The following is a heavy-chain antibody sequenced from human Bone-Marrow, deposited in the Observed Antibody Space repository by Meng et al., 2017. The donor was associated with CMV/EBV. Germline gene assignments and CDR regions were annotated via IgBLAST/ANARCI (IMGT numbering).Heavy chain of an antibody. Sequence: GGSLRLSCAASGFIFSSYAMHWVRQAPGKGLEWVAVISYDGSNKYYADSVKGRFTISRDNSKNTLYLQMNSLRAEDTAVYYCARDSEGDHDFWRGQIEYWGQGTLVTSPQ. V-gene: IGHV3-30-3*01. CDR1: GFIFSSYA. CDR3: ARDSEGDHDFWRGQIEY. CDR2: ISYDGSNK. D-gene: IGHD3-3*01. J-gene: IGHJ4*02.